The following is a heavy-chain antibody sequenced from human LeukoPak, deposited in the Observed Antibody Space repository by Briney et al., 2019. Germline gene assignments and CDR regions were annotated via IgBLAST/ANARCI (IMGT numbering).Heavy chain of an antibody. D-gene: IGHD2-15*01. V-gene: IGHV5-51*01. CDR3: ARQVPGCSGGSCYSGWFDP. CDR2: IYPRDSDT. CDR1: GYSFTSYW. J-gene: IGHJ5*02. Sequence: TRGESLKISCKGSGYSFTSYWISWVRQMPGKGLEWMGIIYPRDSDTRYSPSFQGQVTMSADKSINTAYLQWSSLKASDTAMYYCARQVPGCSGGSCYSGWFDPWGQGTLVIVSS.